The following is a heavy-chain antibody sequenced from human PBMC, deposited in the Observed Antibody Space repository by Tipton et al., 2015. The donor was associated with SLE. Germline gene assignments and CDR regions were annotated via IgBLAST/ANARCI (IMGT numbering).Heavy chain of an antibody. CDR1: GFTFDDYT. CDR2: ISWDGGTT. CDR3: ARLDLTPVAGHIEGTG. D-gene: IGHD6-19*01. J-gene: IGHJ4*02. Sequence: GSLRLSCAASGFTFDDYTMHWVRQAPGKGLEWVSLISWDGGTTKYADSVKGRFTISRDNSKNYLYLQMNSLRAEDTAVYYCARLDLTPVAGHIEGTGWGQGTLVTVSS. V-gene: IGHV3-43*01.